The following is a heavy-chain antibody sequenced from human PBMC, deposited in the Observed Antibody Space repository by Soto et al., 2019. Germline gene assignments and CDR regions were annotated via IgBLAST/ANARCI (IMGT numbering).Heavy chain of an antibody. D-gene: IGHD6-6*01. Sequence: SQSLSLPCAISVDSVSSNSAAWNWIRQSPSRGLEWLGRTYYRPKWYNDYAVSVKSRITINPDTSKNQFSLQLNSVTPEDTAVDYCARVSIAAKFFDYWGQGTLVTVS. J-gene: IGHJ4*02. V-gene: IGHV6-1*01. CDR3: ARVSIAAKFFDY. CDR2: TYYRPKWYN. CDR1: VDSVSSNSAA.